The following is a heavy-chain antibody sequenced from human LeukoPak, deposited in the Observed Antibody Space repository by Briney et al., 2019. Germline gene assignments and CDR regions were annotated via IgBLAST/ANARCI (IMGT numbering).Heavy chain of an antibody. D-gene: IGHD2-15*01. Sequence: PGGSLRLSCAASGFTFSSYWMHWVRQAPGKGLMWVSRINSDGSSTSYADSVKGRFTISRDNAKNTLYLQMNSLRAEDTAVYYCARDRCSGGSCYANDYWGQGTLVTVSS. CDR2: INSDGSST. CDR1: GFTFSSYW. V-gene: IGHV3-74*01. J-gene: IGHJ4*02. CDR3: ARDRCSGGSCYANDY.